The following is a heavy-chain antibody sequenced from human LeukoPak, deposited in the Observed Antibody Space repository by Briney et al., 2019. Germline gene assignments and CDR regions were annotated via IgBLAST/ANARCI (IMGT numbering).Heavy chain of an antibody. CDR2: VVPTVGTA. V-gene: IGHV1-69*05. D-gene: IGHD3-9*01. CDR3: ASRGTKVLRYFDWSGGWFDP. J-gene: IGHJ5*02. Sequence: ASVKLSCNASGGTFTSYANSWVRQAPGQGLEWKGGVVPTVGTANYAQKFQGRVTITTDESPSTAYMEMSSLRSEDTAVYYCASRGTKVLRYFDWSGGWFDPWGQGTLVTVSS. CDR1: GGTFTSYA.